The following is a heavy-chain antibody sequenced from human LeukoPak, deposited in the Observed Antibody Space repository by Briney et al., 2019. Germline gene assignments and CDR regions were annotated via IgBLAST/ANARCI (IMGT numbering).Heavy chain of an antibody. Sequence: GGSLRLSCAASGFSFSKYWMSWVRQAPGKGLQWVAHVKQDGSAKFDVDSVQGRFIVSRDNANNLLFLQMSSLRPEDTAIYYCARTSFYSFDFWGQGALVTVSS. CDR1: GFSFSKYW. V-gene: IGHV3-7*01. CDR3: ARTSFYSFDF. CDR2: VKQDGSAK. J-gene: IGHJ4*02. D-gene: IGHD2/OR15-2a*01.